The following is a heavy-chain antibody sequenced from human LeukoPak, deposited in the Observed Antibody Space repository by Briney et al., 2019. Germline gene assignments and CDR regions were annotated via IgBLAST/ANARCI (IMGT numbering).Heavy chain of an antibody. CDR1: GYTFTSYG. V-gene: IGHV1-18*01. J-gene: IGHJ5*02. D-gene: IGHD3-22*01. CDR3: ARDRTLYGRDSSGYGP. CDR2: ISAYNGNT. Sequence: ASVKVSCKASGYTFTSYGISWVRQAPGQVLEWMGWISAYNGNTNYAQKLQGRVTMTTDTSTSTAYMELRSLRSDDTAVYYCARDRTLYGRDSSGYGPWGQGTLVTVSS.